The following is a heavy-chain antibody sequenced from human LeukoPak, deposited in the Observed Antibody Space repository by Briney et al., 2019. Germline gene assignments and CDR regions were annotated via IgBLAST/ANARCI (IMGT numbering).Heavy chain of an antibody. J-gene: IGHJ5*02. CDR1: GYFISSGYY. CDR2: IYHSGST. Sequence: SETLSLTCAASGYFISSGYYWGWIRQPPGKGLEWIGIIYHSGSTYYNPSLKSRVTISVDTSKNQFSLKLSSVTAADTAVYYCARGGIASRPSCWFDPWGQGTQVTVSS. D-gene: IGHD6-6*01. CDR3: ARGGIASRPSCWFDP. V-gene: IGHV4-38-2*01.